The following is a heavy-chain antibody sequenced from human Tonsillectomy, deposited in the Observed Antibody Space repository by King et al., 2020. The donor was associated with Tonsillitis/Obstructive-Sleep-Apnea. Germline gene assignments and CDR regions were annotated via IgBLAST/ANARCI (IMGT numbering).Heavy chain of an antibody. CDR1: GDSINSFY. CDR2: IYYRGNT. Sequence: QLQESGPGLVKPSETLSLTCSVSGDSINSFYWSWIRQPPGEGLEWIGYIYYRGNTYYTPSLKSRVTISVDTSKNQFSLKLNSVTAADTAVYYCARFAGGNSLYFGHWGQGSLVTVSS. J-gene: IGHJ4*02. CDR3: ARFAGGNSLYFGH. D-gene: IGHD4-23*01. V-gene: IGHV4-59*01.